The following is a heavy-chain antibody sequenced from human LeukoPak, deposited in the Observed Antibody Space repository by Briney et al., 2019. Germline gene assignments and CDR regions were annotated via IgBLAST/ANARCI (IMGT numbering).Heavy chain of an antibody. CDR1: GGSFSGYY. CDR2: INHSGIT. Sequence: SETLSLTCAVYGGSFSGYYWSWIRQPPGKGLEWIGEINHSGITNYSPSLKSRVTISVDTSKNQFSLKLSSVTAADTAVYYCARDESGIPPQGYWGQGTLVTVSS. D-gene: IGHD1-26*01. J-gene: IGHJ4*02. CDR3: ARDESGIPPQGY. V-gene: IGHV4-34*01.